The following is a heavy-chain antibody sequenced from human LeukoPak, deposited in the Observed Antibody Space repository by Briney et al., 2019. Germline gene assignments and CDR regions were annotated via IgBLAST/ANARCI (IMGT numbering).Heavy chain of an antibody. V-gene: IGHV4-59*01. J-gene: IGHJ4*02. CDR1: GSSISSYY. Sequence: SETLSLTCTVSGSSISSYYWSWIRQPPGKGLEWIGYIYYSGSTNYNPSLKSRVTISVDTSKNQFSLKLSSVTAADTAVYYCARSTYGSGSDYWGQGTLVTVSS. CDR2: IYYSGST. D-gene: IGHD3-10*01. CDR3: ARSTYGSGSDY.